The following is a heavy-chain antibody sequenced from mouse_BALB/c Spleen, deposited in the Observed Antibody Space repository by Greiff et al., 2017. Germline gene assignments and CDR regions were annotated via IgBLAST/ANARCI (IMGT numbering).Heavy chain of an antibody. V-gene: IGHV1S137*01. J-gene: IGHJ4*01. CDR1: GYTFTDYA. CDR2: ISTYYGDA. Sequence: QVQLKESGAELVRPGVSVKISCKGSGYTFTDYAMHWVKQSHAKSLEWIGVISTYYGDASYNQKFKGKATMTVDKSSSTAYMELARLTSEDSAIYYCARLGNWDYAMDYWGQGTSVTVSS. CDR3: ARLGNWDYAMDY. D-gene: IGHD4-1*01.